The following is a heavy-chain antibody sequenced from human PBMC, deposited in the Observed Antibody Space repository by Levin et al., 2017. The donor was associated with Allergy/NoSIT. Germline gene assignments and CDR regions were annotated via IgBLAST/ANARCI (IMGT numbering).Heavy chain of an antibody. Sequence: PGGSLRLSCAASGFTVSSNYMSWVRQAPGKGLEWVSVIYSGGSTYYADSVKGRFTISRDNSKNTLYLQMNSLRAEDTAVYYCARDQEGSDDYGDYLRLSGMDVWGQGTTVTVSS. V-gene: IGHV3-53*01. D-gene: IGHD4-17*01. J-gene: IGHJ6*02. CDR2: IYSGGST. CDR3: ARDQEGSDDYGDYLRLSGMDV. CDR1: GFTVSSNY.